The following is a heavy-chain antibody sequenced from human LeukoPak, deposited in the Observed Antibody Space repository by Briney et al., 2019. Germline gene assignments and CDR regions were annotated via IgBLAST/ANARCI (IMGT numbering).Heavy chain of an antibody. CDR1: GFTFSYYG. Sequence: GRSLRLSCTASGFTFSYYGMHWVRQAPGKGLEWVAVMWSNGYSRYYADSVKGRFTISRDNSKNTLYLEMNSLRAEDTAVYFCARDFDTSGHYLFDYWGQGTLVSVSS. CDR3: ARDFDTSGHYLFDY. CDR2: MWSNGYSR. D-gene: IGHD3-22*01. V-gene: IGHV3-33*01. J-gene: IGHJ4*02.